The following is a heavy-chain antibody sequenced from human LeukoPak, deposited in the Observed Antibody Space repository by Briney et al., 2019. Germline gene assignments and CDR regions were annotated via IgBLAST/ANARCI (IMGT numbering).Heavy chain of an antibody. CDR1: GFTFKNYN. Sequence: PGGSLRLSCAASGFTFKNYNMHWVRQAPGKGLECISYISSSSSSIYSADSVQGRFTVSRDNAKNSLFLQMNSLRAEDTAVYYCASENYADLFDYWGQGTLVTVSS. CDR2: ISSSSSSI. J-gene: IGHJ4*02. CDR3: ASENYADLFDY. D-gene: IGHD3-16*01. V-gene: IGHV3-48*01.